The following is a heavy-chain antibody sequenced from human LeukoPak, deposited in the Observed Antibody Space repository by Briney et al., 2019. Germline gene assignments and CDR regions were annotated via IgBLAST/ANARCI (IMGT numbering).Heavy chain of an antibody. CDR3: ARVVVISPVARAYYFDY. CDR2: INHSGST. D-gene: IGHD3-22*01. CDR1: GGSFSGYY. V-gene: IGHV4-34*01. J-gene: IGHJ4*02. Sequence: SETLSLTCAVYGGSFSGYYWGWIRQPPGKGLEWIGEINHSGSTNYNPSLKSRVTISVDTSKNQFSLKLSSVTAADTAVYYCARVVVISPVARAYYFDYWGQGTLVTVSS.